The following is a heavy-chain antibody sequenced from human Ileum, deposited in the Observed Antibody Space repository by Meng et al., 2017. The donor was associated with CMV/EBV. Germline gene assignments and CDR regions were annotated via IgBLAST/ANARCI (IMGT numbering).Heavy chain of an antibody. J-gene: IGHJ4*02. CDR2: ISWDGGST. CDR3: AKARREGYSNYLYYFDY. CDR1: GFTFDDYT. D-gene: IGHD4-11*01. V-gene: IGHV3-43*01. Sequence: GGSLRLSCAASGFTFDDYTMHWVRQAPGKGLEWVSLISWDGGSTYYADSVKGRFTNSRDNSKNSLYLQMNSLRTEDTALYYCAKARREGYSNYLYYFDYWGQGTLVTVSS.